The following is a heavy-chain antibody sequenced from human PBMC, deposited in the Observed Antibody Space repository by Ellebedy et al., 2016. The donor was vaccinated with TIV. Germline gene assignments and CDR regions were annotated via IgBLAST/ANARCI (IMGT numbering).Heavy chain of an antibody. CDR2: ISTHNGNT. Sequence: AASVKVSCKASGYTFTSYGISWVRQAPGQGLEWMGWISTHNGNTNYAVNLQGRVAMTTDTSTGTAYMELRSLRSADTAVYYCARDDSAYYYGSGSYHPFDFWGQGTLVTVSS. D-gene: IGHD3-10*01. CDR3: ARDDSAYYYGSGSYHPFDF. J-gene: IGHJ4*02. CDR1: GYTFTSYG. V-gene: IGHV1-18*04.